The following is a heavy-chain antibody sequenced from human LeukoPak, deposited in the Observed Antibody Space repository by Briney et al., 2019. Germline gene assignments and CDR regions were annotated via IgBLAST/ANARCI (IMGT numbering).Heavy chain of an antibody. J-gene: IGHJ4*02. CDR1: GGSISSYY. CDR3: VLSYPGSNYFDY. Sequence: SETLSLTCTVSGGSISSYYWSWIRQPAGKGLEWIWRIYTSGSTNYNPSLKSRVTMSVDTSKNQFSLKLSSVTAADTAVYYCVLSYPGSNYFDYWGQGTLVTVSS. V-gene: IGHV4-4*07. CDR2: IYTSGST.